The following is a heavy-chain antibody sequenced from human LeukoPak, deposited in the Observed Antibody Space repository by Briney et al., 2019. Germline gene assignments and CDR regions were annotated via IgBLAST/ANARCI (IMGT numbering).Heavy chain of an antibody. CDR2: INPHSGGT. J-gene: IGHJ4*02. Sequence: ASVKVSCKASGYTFTDYYMHWVRQAPGQGLEWMRWINPHSGGTNYAQKFQGRVTMTRDTSISTVYMEVSRLRSDDTAVYYCARDSSYSSSLYYFEYWGQGTLVTVSS. CDR3: ARDSSYSSSLYYFEY. V-gene: IGHV1-2*02. D-gene: IGHD6-6*01. CDR1: GYTFTDYY.